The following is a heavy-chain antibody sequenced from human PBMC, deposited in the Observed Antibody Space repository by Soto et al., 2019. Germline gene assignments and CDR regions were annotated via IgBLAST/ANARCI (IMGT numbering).Heavy chain of an antibody. J-gene: IGHJ6*02. D-gene: IGHD6-13*01. V-gene: IGHV1-18*01. CDR1: GYTFPNYG. CDR2: ISANNGNT. CDR3: ARLKQLVFMDV. Sequence: QVQLVQSGAEVRKPGASVKVSCKASGYTFPNYGLIWVRQAPGQGLEWMAWISANNGNTKYAQKFQDRVTMTTDTSTTTAYMELRSLRSDDTAVYYCARLKQLVFMDVWGQGTTVTVSS.